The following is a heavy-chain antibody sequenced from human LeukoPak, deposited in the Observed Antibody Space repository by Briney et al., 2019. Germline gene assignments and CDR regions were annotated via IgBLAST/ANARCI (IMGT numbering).Heavy chain of an antibody. CDR3: ARLPELLSDPFDY. J-gene: IGHJ4*02. Sequence: PSETLSLTCTVSGGSINSNNYYWGWIRQPPGKGLEWIASVYYSGDTWYNPSLKSRVTISVDTSKNQFSLKVTSVTAADTSVYYCARLPELLSDPFDYWGQGTLVTVSS. D-gene: IGHD1-7*01. V-gene: IGHV4-39*01. CDR1: GGSINSNNYY. CDR2: VYYSGDT.